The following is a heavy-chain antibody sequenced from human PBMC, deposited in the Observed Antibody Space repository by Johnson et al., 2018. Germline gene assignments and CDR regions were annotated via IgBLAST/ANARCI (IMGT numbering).Heavy chain of an antibody. V-gene: IGHV3-21*01. J-gene: IGHJ6*03. CDR3: ARSGDSSSGYVSRDYYYYYMDV. Sequence: VQLVQSGGGLVKPGGSXRLSCAASGFTFSSYSMNWVRQAPGKGLEWVSSISSSSSYIYYADSVKGRFTISRDNAKNSLYLQMNGLRAEETAVDYGARSGDSSSGYVSRDYYYYYMDVWGKGTTVTVSS. D-gene: IGHD6-13*01. CDR1: GFTFSSYS. CDR2: ISSSSSYI.